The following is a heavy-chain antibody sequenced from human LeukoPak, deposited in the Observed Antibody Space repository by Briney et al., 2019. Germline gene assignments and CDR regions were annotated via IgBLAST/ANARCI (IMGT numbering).Heavy chain of an antibody. Sequence: VASVKDSCKASGYTFTTYAMHWVRQAPGQRREGMGWSNAGDGNTKYLHEFQGRVSITRDTAASTVDMELSSLRSEDMAVYYCARDRDGMDFWGQGTTVTVSS. CDR2: SNAGDGNT. J-gene: IGHJ6*02. V-gene: IGHV1-3*02. CDR1: GYTFTTYA. CDR3: ARDRDGMDF.